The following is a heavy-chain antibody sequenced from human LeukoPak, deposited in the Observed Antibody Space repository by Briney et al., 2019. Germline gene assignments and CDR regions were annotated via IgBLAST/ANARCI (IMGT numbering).Heavy chain of an antibody. CDR2: IMPSFGTA. D-gene: IGHD1-1*01. J-gene: IGHJ5*02. CDR1: GGTFTNYP. Sequence: ASVKVSCKTSGGTFTNYPISWVRQAPGQGLEWMGGIMPSFGTAHYVEKFRGRVTITADESTNTVFLEMRSLKSDDTAVYYCARGPEIVVTGTTFGAYKWFDHWGQGTLLTVSS. CDR3: ARGPEIVVTGTTFGAYKWFDH. V-gene: IGHV1-69*13.